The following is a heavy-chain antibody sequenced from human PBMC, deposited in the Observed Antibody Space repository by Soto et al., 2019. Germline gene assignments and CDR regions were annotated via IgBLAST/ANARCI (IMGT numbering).Heavy chain of an antibody. D-gene: IGHD6-19*01. Sequence: LVKGSWKAAGYTFSSYAIHWVRKAHGQRLEWMGWINAGNGNTKYSQKFQGRVTITRDTSASTAYMELSSLRSEDTAVYYCARVAVAANAPYFDYWGQGTLVTVSS. CDR2: INAGNGNT. CDR1: GYTFSSYA. CDR3: ARVAVAANAPYFDY. V-gene: IGHV1-3*01. J-gene: IGHJ4*02.